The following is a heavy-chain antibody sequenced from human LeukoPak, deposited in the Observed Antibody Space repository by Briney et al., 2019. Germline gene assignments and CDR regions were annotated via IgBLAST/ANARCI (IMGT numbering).Heavy chain of an antibody. J-gene: IGHJ4*02. D-gene: IGHD3-22*01. V-gene: IGHV4-30-4*01. CDR3: ARRRDYDRSGYDD. Sequence: SQTLSLTCTVPGGSISSGDYYWSWIRQPPGKGLEWIGYIYYSGRTYYHPSLKSRVTISVDTSKNQFSLKLSSVTAADTAVYYCARRRDYDRSGYDDWGQGTLVTVSS. CDR1: GGSISSGDYY. CDR2: IYYSGRT.